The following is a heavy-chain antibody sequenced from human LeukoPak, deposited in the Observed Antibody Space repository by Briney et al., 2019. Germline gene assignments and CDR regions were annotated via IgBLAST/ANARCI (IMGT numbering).Heavy chain of an antibody. CDR2: IYYSGST. V-gene: IGHV4-59*01. CDR3: ASLVVANPGAFDI. CDR1: GGSISSYY. J-gene: IGHJ3*02. D-gene: IGHD2-15*01. Sequence: KPSETLSLTCTVSGGSISSYYWSWIRQSPGKGLEWIGYIYYSGSTNYNPSLKSRVTISVDTSKNQFSLKLSSVTAADTAVYYCASLVVANPGAFDIWGQGTMVTVSS.